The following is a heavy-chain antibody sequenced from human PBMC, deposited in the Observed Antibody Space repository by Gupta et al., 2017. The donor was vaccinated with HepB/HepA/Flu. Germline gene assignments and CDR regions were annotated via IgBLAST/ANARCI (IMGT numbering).Heavy chain of an antibody. CDR1: GFSLSSSGVG. D-gene: IGHD3/OR15-3a*01. CDR3: ARCLKLWRGRDWYYGLDV. CDR2: IYWDDDQ. J-gene: IGHJ6*02. Sequence: QITLKESGPTLVKPTQTLTLTCSFSGFSLSSSGVGVGWIRQPPGKALEWLALIYWDDDQRYSPSLKSRLTISKDTSKNQVVLRMTNLDPVDTGKYYCARCLKLWRGRDWYYGLDVWGQGTTVTVSS. V-gene: IGHV2-5*02.